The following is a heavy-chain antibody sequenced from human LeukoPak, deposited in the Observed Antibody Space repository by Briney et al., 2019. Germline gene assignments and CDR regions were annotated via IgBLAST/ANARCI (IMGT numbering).Heavy chain of an antibody. Sequence: ASVKVSCKASGGTFSSYAISWVRQAPGQGLEWMGGIIPIFGTANYARKFQGRVTITADESTSTAYMELSSLRSEDTAVYYCARVWRGLRAFDIWGQGTMVTVSS. CDR3: ARVWRGLRAFDI. CDR1: GGTFSSYA. D-gene: IGHD3-10*01. V-gene: IGHV1-69*13. CDR2: IIPIFGTA. J-gene: IGHJ3*02.